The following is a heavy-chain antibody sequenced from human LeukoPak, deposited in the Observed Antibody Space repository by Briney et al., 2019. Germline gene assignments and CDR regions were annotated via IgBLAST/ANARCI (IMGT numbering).Heavy chain of an antibody. CDR2: MNPNSGNT. CDR1: GYTFTSYD. V-gene: IGHV1-8*01. CDR3: ARGARRDGYNYKY. Sequence: ASVKVSCKASGYTFTSYDINWVRQATGQGLEWMGWMNPNSGNTGYAQRFQGRVTMTRNTSISTAYMELSSLRSEDTAVYYCARGARRDGYNYKYWGQGTLVTVSS. D-gene: IGHD5-24*01. J-gene: IGHJ4*02.